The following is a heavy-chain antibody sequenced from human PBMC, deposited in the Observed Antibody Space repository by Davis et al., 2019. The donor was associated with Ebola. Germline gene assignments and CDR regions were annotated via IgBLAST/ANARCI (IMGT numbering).Heavy chain of an antibody. V-gene: IGHV4-39*02. CDR1: GGSISSSSYY. CDR3: ARDESITVAGTRGWFDP. Sequence: MPSETLSLTCTVSGGSISSSSYYWVWLRQPPGMGLEWFGSIYYSGSTYYNPTLKSRVTISVDTSKNQFSLQLNSVTPEDTAVYYCARDESITVAGTRGWFDPWGQRTLVTVSS. CDR2: IYYSGST. D-gene: IGHD6-19*01. J-gene: IGHJ5*02.